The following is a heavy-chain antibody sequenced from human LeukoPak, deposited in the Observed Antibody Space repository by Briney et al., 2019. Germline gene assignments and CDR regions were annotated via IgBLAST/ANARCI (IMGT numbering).Heavy chain of an antibody. D-gene: IGHD6-19*01. CDR1: GFTFSSYG. CDR3: AKDVRIAVTWFDY. J-gene: IGHJ4*02. V-gene: IGHV3-30*18. CDR2: IPYDGSSK. Sequence: GGSLRLSCAASGFTFSSYGMHWVRQAPGKGLEWVAVIPYDGSSKYYADSVKGRFTISRDNSKNTLYLQMNILRAEDTSVYYCAKDVRIAVTWFDYWGQGTLVTVSS.